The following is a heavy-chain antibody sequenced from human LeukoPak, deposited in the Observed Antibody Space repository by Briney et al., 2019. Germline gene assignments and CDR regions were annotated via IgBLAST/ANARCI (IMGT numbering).Heavy chain of an antibody. CDR3: AKAPTPTGFYMHY. Sequence: KPGGSLRLSCAASGFSFSSYTMNWVRQAPGKGLEWVSSIRSSSSYIYYADSLKGRFTISRDNAKNSLYLQMNSLRAEDTALYYCAKAPTPTGFYMHYWGQGTLVTVSS. D-gene: IGHD3-9*01. J-gene: IGHJ4*02. CDR2: IRSSSSYI. CDR1: GFSFSSYT. V-gene: IGHV3-21*04.